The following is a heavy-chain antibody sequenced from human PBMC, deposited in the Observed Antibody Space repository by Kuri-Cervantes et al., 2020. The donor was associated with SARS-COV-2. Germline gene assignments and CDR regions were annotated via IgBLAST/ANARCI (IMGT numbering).Heavy chain of an antibody. CDR2: IYYSGST. CDR3: ARHFNGWIRNYYYGMDV. Sequence: ESLKISCAVYGGSFSGYYWGWIRQPPGKGLEWIGSIYYSGSTYYNPSLKSRVTISVDTSKNQFSLKLSSVTAADTAVYYCARHFNGWIRNYYYGMDVWGQGTTVTVSS. V-gene: IGHV4-34*01. CDR1: GGSFSGYY. J-gene: IGHJ6*02. D-gene: IGHD6-19*01.